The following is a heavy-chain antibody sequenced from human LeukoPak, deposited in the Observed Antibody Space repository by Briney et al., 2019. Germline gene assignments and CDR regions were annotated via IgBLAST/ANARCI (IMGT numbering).Heavy chain of an antibody. D-gene: IGHD3-3*01. Sequence: TGGSLRLSCAASGFTFSSYAMSWVRQAPGEGLEWVSAISGSGGSTYYADSVKGRFTISRDNSKNTLYLQMNSLRAEDTAVYYCATSSWGLRGAFDIWGQGTMVTVSS. CDR2: ISGSGGST. V-gene: IGHV3-23*01. CDR1: GFTFSSYA. CDR3: ATSSWGLRGAFDI. J-gene: IGHJ3*02.